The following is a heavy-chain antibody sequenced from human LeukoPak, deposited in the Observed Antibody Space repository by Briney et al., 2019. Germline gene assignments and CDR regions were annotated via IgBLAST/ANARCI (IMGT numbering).Heavy chain of an antibody. Sequence: SETLSLTCTVSGGSISSYYWSWIRQPPGKGLEWIGDIYYSGSTNYNPSLKSRVTISVDTSKNQFSLKLSSVTAADTAVYYCARAGDIVDYYYYGMDVWGQGTTVTVSS. CDR2: IYYSGST. CDR3: ARAGDIVDYYYYGMDV. V-gene: IGHV4-59*01. D-gene: IGHD5-12*01. CDR1: GGSISSYY. J-gene: IGHJ6*02.